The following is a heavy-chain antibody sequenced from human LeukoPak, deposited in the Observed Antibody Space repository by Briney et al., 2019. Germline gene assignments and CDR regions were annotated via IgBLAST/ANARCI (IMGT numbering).Heavy chain of an antibody. Sequence: GASVKVSCKASGYTFTGYYMNWVRPAPGQGLEWMGWINPDSGGTNYAQKFQGRVTMTRDTSISTAYMELSRLRSDDTAVHYCAREGDCSSTSCYDVNWFDPWGQGTLVTVSS. CDR3: AREGDCSSTSCYDVNWFDP. D-gene: IGHD2-2*01. CDR2: INPDSGGT. J-gene: IGHJ5*02. CDR1: GYTFTGYY. V-gene: IGHV1-2*02.